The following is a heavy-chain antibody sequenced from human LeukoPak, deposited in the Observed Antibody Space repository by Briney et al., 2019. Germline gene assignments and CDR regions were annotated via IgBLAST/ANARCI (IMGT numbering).Heavy chain of an antibody. J-gene: IGHJ6*02. CDR1: GFTFGDYA. D-gene: IGHD6-13*01. V-gene: IGHV3-9*01. CDR3: ARDRAGYFYAMDV. Sequence: GRSLRLSCAASGFTFGDYAMHWVRQAPGKGLEWVSGINWKSNNIGCADSVKGRFTISRDNAKNSLYLQMNSLRTEDTALYYCARDRAGYFYAMDVWGQGTSVTVSS. CDR2: INWKSNNI.